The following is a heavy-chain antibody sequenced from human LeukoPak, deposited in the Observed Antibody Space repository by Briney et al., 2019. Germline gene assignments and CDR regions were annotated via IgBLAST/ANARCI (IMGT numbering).Heavy chain of an antibody. CDR1: GGXISSGNYY. Sequence: SETLSLTCTVSGGXISSGNYYWGWIRQPPGKGLEWIGNIYYSGSTYCNPSLKSRVTISVDTSKNQFSLKLSSVTAADTAVYFCASSPRMATSHFDYWGQGTLVTVSS. D-gene: IGHD5-24*01. V-gene: IGHV4-39*01. CDR2: IYYSGST. J-gene: IGHJ4*02. CDR3: ASSPRMATSHFDY.